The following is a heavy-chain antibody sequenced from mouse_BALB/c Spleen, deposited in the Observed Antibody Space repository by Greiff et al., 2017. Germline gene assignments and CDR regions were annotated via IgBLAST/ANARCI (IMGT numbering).Heavy chain of an antibody. Sequence: VQLKQSGGGLVQPGGSLKLSCAASGFTFSSYGMSWVRQTPDKRLELVATINSNGGSTYYPDSVKGRFTISRDNAKNTLYLQMSSLKSEDTAMYYCARDYYGSFYAMDYWGQGTSVTVSS. CDR2: INSNGGST. J-gene: IGHJ4*01. CDR1: GFTFSSYG. D-gene: IGHD1-1*01. V-gene: IGHV5-6-3*01. CDR3: ARDYYGSFYAMDY.